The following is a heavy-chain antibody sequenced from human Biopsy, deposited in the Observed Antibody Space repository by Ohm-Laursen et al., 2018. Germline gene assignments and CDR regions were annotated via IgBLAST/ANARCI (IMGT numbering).Heavy chain of an antibody. CDR1: GAYVKSSGYF. CDR2: ISYYERT. CDR3: VREPKAGTAEAWYFDL. J-gene: IGHJ2*01. Sequence: TLSLTCSVSGAYVKSSGYFWAWIRQRPGKGLEWIGYISYYERTYYNPSLTSRLAISFDTSNNRISLQLRSVSVADTAVYYCVREPKAGTAEAWYFDLWGRGSPVTVPS. D-gene: IGHD6-19*01. V-gene: IGHV4-31*03.